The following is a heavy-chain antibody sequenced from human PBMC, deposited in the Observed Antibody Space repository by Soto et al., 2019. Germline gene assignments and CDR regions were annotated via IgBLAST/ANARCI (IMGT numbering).Heavy chain of an antibody. D-gene: IGHD3-10*01. CDR2: ISYDGSNK. Sequence: QVQLVESGGGVVQPGRSLRLSCAASGFTFSSYAMHWVRQAPGKGLEWVAVISYDGSNKYYADSVKGRFTISRDNSKNTLYLQMNSLRAEDTAVYYCARDNGSGRGLDYYYGMDVWGQGTTVTVSS. CDR1: GFTFSSYA. V-gene: IGHV3-30-3*01. J-gene: IGHJ6*02. CDR3: ARDNGSGRGLDYYYGMDV.